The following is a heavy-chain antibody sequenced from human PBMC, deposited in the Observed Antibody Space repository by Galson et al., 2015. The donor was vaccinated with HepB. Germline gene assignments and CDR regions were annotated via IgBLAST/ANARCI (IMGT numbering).Heavy chain of an antibody. J-gene: IGHJ4*02. CDR2: TYYRSKWYS. V-gene: IGHV6-1*01. D-gene: IGHD2-15*01. Sequence: CAISGDSVSTNRAVWNWIRQSPSRGLEWLGRTYYRSKWYSDSAVSLKSRITINPDTSKNQFSLQLNSVTPEDTAVYFCARQAGGSGPFDDWGQGTLVIVSS. CDR3: ARQAGGSGPFDD. CDR1: GDSVSTNRAV.